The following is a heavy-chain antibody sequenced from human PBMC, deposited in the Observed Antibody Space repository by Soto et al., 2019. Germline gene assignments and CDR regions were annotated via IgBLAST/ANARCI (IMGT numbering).Heavy chain of an antibody. D-gene: IGHD4-17*01. V-gene: IGHV3-33*01. Sequence: VGSLRLSCAASGFTFSSYGMHWVRQAPGKGLEWVAVIWYDGSNKYYADSVKGRFTISRDNSKNTLYLQMNRLRAEDTAVYYCARERAPYDYESPYYYYGMDVWGQGTTVTVSS. CDR1: GFTFSSYG. CDR2: IWYDGSNK. CDR3: ARERAPYDYESPYYYYGMDV. J-gene: IGHJ6*02.